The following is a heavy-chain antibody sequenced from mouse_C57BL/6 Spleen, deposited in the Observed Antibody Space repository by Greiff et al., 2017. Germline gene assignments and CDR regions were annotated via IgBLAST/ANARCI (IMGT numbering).Heavy chain of an antibody. CDR2: IDPSDSYT. J-gene: IGHJ2*01. Sequence: QVQLQQPGAELVRPGTSVKLSCKASGYTFTSYWMHWVKQRPGQGLEWIGVIDPSDSYTNYNQKFKGKATLTVDTSSSTAYMQLSSLTSEDSAVYYSARDEGFDYWGQGTTLTVAS. CDR1: GYTFTSYW. V-gene: IGHV1-59*01. CDR3: ARDEGFDY.